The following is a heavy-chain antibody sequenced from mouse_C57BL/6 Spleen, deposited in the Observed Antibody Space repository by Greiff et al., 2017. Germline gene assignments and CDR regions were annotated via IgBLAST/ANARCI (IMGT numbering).Heavy chain of an antibody. CDR2: INPSSGYT. D-gene: IGHD1-1*01. J-gene: IGHJ2*01. CDR3: ARWKNTTVVDY. CDR1: GYTFTSYW. Sequence: QVQLQQSGAELATPGASVKLSCKASGYTFTSYWMHWVKQGPGQGLEWIGYINPSSGYTKYNQKFKDKATLTADKSSSTAYMQLSSLTYEESAVSYCARWKNTTVVDYWGQGTTLTVYS. V-gene: IGHV1-7*01.